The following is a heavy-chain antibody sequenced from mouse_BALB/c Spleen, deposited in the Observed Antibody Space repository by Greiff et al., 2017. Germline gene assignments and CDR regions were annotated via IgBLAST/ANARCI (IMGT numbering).Heavy chain of an antibody. CDR2: IWAGGST. CDR1: GFSLTSYG. D-gene: IGHD2-3*01. Sequence: QVQLKESGPGLVAPSQSLSITCTVSGFSLTSYGVHWVRQPPGKGLEWLGVIWAGGSTNYNSALMSRLSISKDNSKSQVFLKMNSLQTDDTAMYSCARESGERWLLRAMDYWGQGTSVTVSS. CDR3: ARESGERWLLRAMDY. V-gene: IGHV2-9*02. J-gene: IGHJ4*01.